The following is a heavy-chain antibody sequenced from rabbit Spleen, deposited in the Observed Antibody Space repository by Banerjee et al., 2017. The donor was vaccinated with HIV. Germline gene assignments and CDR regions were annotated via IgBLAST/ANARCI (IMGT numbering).Heavy chain of an antibody. CDR2: IDPVFGIT. CDR1: GFTLSSYY. J-gene: IGHJ4*01. Sequence: QLKESGGGLVQPGGSLKLSCKASGFTLSSYYMNWVRQAPGKGLEWIGYIDPVFGITYYANWVNGRFSISRENAQNTVFLQMTSLTAADTATYFCARDSAGGSYFALWGPGTLVTVS. D-gene: IGHD8-1*01. V-gene: IGHV1S7*01. CDR3: ARDSAGGSYFAL.